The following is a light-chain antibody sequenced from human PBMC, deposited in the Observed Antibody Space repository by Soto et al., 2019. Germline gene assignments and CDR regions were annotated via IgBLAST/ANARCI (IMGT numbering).Light chain of an antibody. Sequence: QSLLTQPPSASGTPGQRVTISCSGSSSNIGSNYVYWYRQLPGTAPNVLIYRNDERPSGVPDRFSGSKSGSSASLAISGLRSEDEADYYGSAWDDSLSGPVFGRGTKLTVL. CDR1: SSNIGSNY. CDR3: SAWDDSLSGPV. CDR2: RND. J-gene: IGLJ3*02. V-gene: IGLV1-47*01.